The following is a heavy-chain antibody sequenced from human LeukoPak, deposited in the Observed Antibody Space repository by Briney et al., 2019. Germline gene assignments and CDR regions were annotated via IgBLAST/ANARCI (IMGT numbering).Heavy chain of an antibody. J-gene: IGHJ5*02. Sequence: SQTLSLTCTVSGGSISSGGYYWSWIRQHLGKGLEWIGYIYYSGSTYYNPSLKSRVTISVDTSKNQFSLKLSSVTAADTAVYYCARFSGYPFNWFDPWGQGTLVTVSS. CDR3: ARFSGYPFNWFDP. V-gene: IGHV4-31*03. D-gene: IGHD5-12*01. CDR1: GGSISSGGYY. CDR2: IYYSGST.